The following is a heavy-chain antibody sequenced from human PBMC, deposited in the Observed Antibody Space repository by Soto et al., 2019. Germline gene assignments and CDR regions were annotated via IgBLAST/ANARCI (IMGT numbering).Heavy chain of an antibody. CDR3: AKDLRVGATYYYYGMDV. CDR1: AFTLIRGG. J-gene: IGHJ6*02. D-gene: IGHD1-26*01. Sequence: SAFTLIRGGMLFFRQAPVKGLEWVAVISYDGSNKYYADSVKGRFTISRDNSKNTLYLQMNSLRAEDTAVYYCAKDLRVGATYYYYGMDVWGQGT. CDR2: ISYDGSNK. V-gene: IGHV3-30*18.